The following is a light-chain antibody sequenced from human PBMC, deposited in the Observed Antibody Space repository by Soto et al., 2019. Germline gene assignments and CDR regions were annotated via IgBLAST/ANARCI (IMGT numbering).Light chain of an antibody. CDR1: QSVSSN. J-gene: IGKJ1*01. V-gene: IGKV3-15*01. Sequence: EIVMTQSPATLSVSPGERATLSCRASQSVSSNLAWYQQKPGQAPRLLIYGASTRATGIPARFSGSGSGTEFTLTLSSLQSEDFAVYYCQKYNTWSWTFGQGTKVEIQ. CDR2: GAS. CDR3: QKYNTWSWT.